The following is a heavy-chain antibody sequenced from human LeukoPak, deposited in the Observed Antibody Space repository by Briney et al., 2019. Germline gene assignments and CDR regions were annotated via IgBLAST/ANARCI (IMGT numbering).Heavy chain of an antibody. D-gene: IGHD3-22*01. V-gene: IGHV3-21*01. J-gene: IGHJ4*02. CDR1: GFTFSSYS. Sequence: GGSLRLSCAASGFTFSSYSMNWVRQAPGKGLEWVSSISSSSSYIYYADSVKGRFTISRDNAKNSLYLQMNSLRAEDTAVCYCATHPTTYYYDSSGYYGDYWGQGTLVTVSS. CDR3: ATHPTTYYYDSSGYYGDY. CDR2: ISSSSSYI.